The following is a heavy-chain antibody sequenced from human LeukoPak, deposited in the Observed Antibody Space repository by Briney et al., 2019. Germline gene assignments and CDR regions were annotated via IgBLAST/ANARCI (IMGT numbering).Heavy chain of an antibody. J-gene: IGHJ5*02. CDR3: ARGRNFWSGYYIS. Sequence: SETLSLTCAVYGGSFSGYYWSWIRQPPGKGLEWIGEINHSGSTNYNPSLKSRVTISVDTSKNHFSLKLSSVTAADTAVYYCARGRNFWSGYYISWGQGTLVTVSS. D-gene: IGHD3-3*01. CDR1: GGSFSGYY. V-gene: IGHV4-34*01. CDR2: INHSGST.